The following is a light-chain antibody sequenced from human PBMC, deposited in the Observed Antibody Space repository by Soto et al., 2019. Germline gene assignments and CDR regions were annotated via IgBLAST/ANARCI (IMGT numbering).Light chain of an antibody. Sequence: QAASVTGSHVQSIPISCTGTSSDVGGYNYVSWYQHHPGKVPQLMIYDVSNRPSGVSNRFSGSKSGNTASLTISGLQAEDEADYYCYSYTSSNTYVFGTGTKVTVL. CDR1: SSDVGGYNY. CDR2: DVS. CDR3: YSYTSSNTYV. J-gene: IGLJ1*01. V-gene: IGLV2-14*03.